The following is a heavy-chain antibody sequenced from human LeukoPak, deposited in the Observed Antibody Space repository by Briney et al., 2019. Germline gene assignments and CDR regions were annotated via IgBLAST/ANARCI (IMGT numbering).Heavy chain of an antibody. D-gene: IGHD6-13*01. Sequence: SETLSLTCTVSGGSISSYYWSWIRQPPGKGLEWIGYIYYSGSTNYNPSLKSRVTISVDTSKNQLSLKLSSVTAADTAVYYCARVGYSSSWYGVGWFDPWGQGTLVTVSS. J-gene: IGHJ5*02. CDR1: GGSISSYY. CDR2: IYYSGST. CDR3: ARVGYSSSWYGVGWFDP. V-gene: IGHV4-59*01.